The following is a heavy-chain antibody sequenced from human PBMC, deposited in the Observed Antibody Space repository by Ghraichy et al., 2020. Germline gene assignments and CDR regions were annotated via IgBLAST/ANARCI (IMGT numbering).Heavy chain of an antibody. CDR1: GFPFSDSS. CDR3: ARDRLPLNGDFVS. Sequence: GGSLRLSCVASGFPFSDSSMNWVRQAPGKGLEWVSSIDLTSSYIYYADSLKGRFTISRDNARNSLYLQMNSLRAEDTAVYYCARDRLPLNGDFVSWGQGSLVTGSS. V-gene: IGHV3-21*01. CDR2: IDLTSSYI. J-gene: IGHJ5*01. D-gene: IGHD2-21*02.